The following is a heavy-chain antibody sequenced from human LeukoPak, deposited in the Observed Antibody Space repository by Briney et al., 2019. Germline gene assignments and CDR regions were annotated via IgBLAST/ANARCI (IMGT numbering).Heavy chain of an antibody. J-gene: IGHJ4*02. Sequence: GGSLRLSCAASGFTFSSYSMNWVRQAPGKGLEWVSSISSSSSYIYYADSVKGRFTICRDNAKNSLYLQMNSLRAEDTAVYYCARGTVPDYGDYVYYFDYWGQGTLVTVSS. CDR1: GFTFSSYS. D-gene: IGHD4-17*01. CDR2: ISSSSSYI. V-gene: IGHV3-21*01. CDR3: ARGTVPDYGDYVYYFDY.